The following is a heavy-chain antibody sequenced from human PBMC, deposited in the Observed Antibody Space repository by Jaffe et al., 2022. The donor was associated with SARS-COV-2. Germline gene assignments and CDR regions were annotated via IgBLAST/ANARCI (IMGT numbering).Heavy chain of an antibody. CDR2: INPSGGST. CDR3: ARERRYFDWLTLGHDAFDI. V-gene: IGHV1-46*04. Sequence: QVQLVQSGAEVKKPGASVKVSCKASGYTFTSYYMHWVRQAPGQGLEWMGIINPSGGSTSYAQKLQGRVTMTRDTSTSTVYMELSSLRSEDTAVYYCARERRYFDWLTLGHDAFDIWGQGTMVTVSS. D-gene: IGHD3-9*01. CDR1: GYTFTSYY. J-gene: IGHJ3*02.